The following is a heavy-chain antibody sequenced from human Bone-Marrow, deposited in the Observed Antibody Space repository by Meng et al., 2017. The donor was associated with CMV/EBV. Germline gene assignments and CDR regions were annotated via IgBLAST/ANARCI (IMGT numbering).Heavy chain of an antibody. J-gene: IGHJ3*02. CDR1: GGSISSYY. CDR2: IYYSGST. CDR3: ARGNVLRFFSPAPDAFDI. Sequence: SETLSLTCTVSGGSISSYYWSWIRQPPGKGLEWIGYIYYSGSTNYNPSLKSRVTISVDTSKNQFSLKLSSVTAADTAVYYCARGNVLRFFSPAPDAFDIWGQGTRVTVSS. V-gene: IGHV4-59*01. D-gene: IGHD3-3*01.